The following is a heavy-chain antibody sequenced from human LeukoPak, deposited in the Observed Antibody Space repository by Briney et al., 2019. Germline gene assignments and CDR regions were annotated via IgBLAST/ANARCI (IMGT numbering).Heavy chain of an antibody. J-gene: IGHJ4*02. Sequence: ASVKVSCKASGGTFSSYAISWVRQAPGQGLEWMGGIIPIFGTANYAQKFQGRVTITADESTSTAYMELSSLRSEDTAVYYCARDTPPAHPDASSGAGSVWGQGTLVTVSS. D-gene: IGHD3-10*01. V-gene: IGHV1-69*13. CDR3: ARDTPPAHPDASSGAGSV. CDR2: IIPIFGTA. CDR1: GGTFSSYA.